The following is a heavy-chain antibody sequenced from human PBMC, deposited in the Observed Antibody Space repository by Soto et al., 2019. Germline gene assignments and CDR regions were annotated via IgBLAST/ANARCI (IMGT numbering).Heavy chain of an antibody. V-gene: IGHV3-23*01. Sequence: GGSLRLSCAASGFTFSSYAMSWVRQAPGKGLEWVSAISGSGGSTYYADSVKGRFTISRDNSKNTLYLQMNSLRAEDTAVYYCAKSSGYDWSHYYYYGMDVWGQGTTVTVSS. CDR1: GFTFSSYA. J-gene: IGHJ6*02. CDR3: AKSSGYDWSHYYYYGMDV. CDR2: ISGSGGST. D-gene: IGHD5-12*01.